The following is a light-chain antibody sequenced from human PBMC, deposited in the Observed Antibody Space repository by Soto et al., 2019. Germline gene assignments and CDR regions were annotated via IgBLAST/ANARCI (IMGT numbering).Light chain of an antibody. CDR3: QQYGSSPPAT. CDR2: AAS. J-gene: IGKJ4*01. V-gene: IGKV3-20*01. Sequence: ENVLKQSPGALSLSKGERATLSCRASQSVSSNYLAWYQQKPGQAPRLLIYAASDRATGTPDRFSGSGSGPDFTLTISRLEPDDFAVYYCQQYGSSPPATFGGGTIVAIK. CDR1: QSVSSNY.